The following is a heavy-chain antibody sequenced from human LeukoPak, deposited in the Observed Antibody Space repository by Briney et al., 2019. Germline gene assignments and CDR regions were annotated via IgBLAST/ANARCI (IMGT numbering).Heavy chain of an antibody. V-gene: IGHV4-59*08. CDR1: GGSISSYY. CDR2: IYYSGST. D-gene: IGHD3-10*01. Sequence: SETLSLTCTVSGGSISSYYWSWIRQPPGKGLEWIGYIYYSGSTNYNPSLKSRVTISVDTSKSQFSLKLSSVTAADTAVYYCARGWFSPFDYWGQGTLVTVSS. CDR3: ARGWFSPFDY. J-gene: IGHJ4*02.